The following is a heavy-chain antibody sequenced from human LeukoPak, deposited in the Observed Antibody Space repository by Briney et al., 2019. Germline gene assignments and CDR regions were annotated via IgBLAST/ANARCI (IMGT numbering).Heavy chain of an antibody. Sequence: PSETLSLTCTVSGDSISSYYWSWIRQPPGKGLEWIGEINHSGSTNYNPSLKSRVTISVDTSKNQFSLKLSSVTAADTAVYYCARSRGDYYYYYYGMDVWGQGTTVTVSS. CDR3: ARSRGDYYYYYYGMDV. CDR1: GDSISSYY. V-gene: IGHV4-34*01. J-gene: IGHJ6*02. CDR2: INHSGST. D-gene: IGHD4-17*01.